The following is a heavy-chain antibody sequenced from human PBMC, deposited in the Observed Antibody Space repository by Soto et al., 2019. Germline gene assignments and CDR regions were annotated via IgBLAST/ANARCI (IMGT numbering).Heavy chain of an antibody. CDR1: GGTFSSYT. Sequence: SVKVSCKASGGTFSSYTISWVRQAPGQGLEWMGGIIPIFGTANYAQKFQGRVTITADKSTSTAYMELSSLRSEDTAVYYCARAGIAARANWFDPWGQGTLVTVFS. D-gene: IGHD6-6*01. J-gene: IGHJ5*02. V-gene: IGHV1-69*06. CDR2: IIPIFGTA. CDR3: ARAGIAARANWFDP.